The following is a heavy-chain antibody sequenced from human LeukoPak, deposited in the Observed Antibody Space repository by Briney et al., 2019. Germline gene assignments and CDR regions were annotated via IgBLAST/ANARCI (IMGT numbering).Heavy chain of an antibody. V-gene: IGHV4-61*02. J-gene: IGHJ4*02. D-gene: IGHD6-6*01. Sequence: PSETLSLTCTVSGGSINSGTYYWRWLRQPAGKGLEWIGRMYTSGSTNYNPSLESRVTISVDTSKNQFSLKLSSVTAADTAVYYCARGEKGSSSGSINYWGQGTLVTVSS. CDR1: GGSINSGTYY. CDR3: ARGEKGSSSGSINY. CDR2: MYTSGST.